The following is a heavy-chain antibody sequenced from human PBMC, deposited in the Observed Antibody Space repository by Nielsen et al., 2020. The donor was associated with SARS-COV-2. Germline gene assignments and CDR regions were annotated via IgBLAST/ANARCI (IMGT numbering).Heavy chain of an antibody. CDR3: VAPAAISGTDWFDP. V-gene: IGHV3-21*01. CDR2: ISSSSSYI. CDR1: GFTFCSYS. Sequence: GGSMPLSCASSGFTFCSYSMNWVRLAPGKGLEWVSSISSSSSYIYYTYSVKGRFTISRDNAKNSLYLQMNSLRAEDTAVYYCVAPAAISGTDWFDPWGQGTLVTVSS. J-gene: IGHJ5*02. D-gene: IGHD2-2*01.